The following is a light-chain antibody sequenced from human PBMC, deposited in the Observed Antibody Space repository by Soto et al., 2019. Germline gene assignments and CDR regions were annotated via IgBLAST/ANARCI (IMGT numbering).Light chain of an antibody. CDR2: DAS. Sequence: DIVLTQSPGTLSLSPGERATLSCRASQSVRGTSLAWYQQKPGQAPRLLIYDASSRATGIPDRFSGGGSGTDFTLTISRVAPEDFAVYYCQQYVGLPITFGQGTRLEIK. V-gene: IGKV3-20*01. J-gene: IGKJ5*01. CDR1: QSVRGTS. CDR3: QQYVGLPIT.